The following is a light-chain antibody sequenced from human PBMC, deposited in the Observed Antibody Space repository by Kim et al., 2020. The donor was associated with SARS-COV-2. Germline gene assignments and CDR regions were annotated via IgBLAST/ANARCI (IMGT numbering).Light chain of an antibody. V-gene: IGLV3-1*01. J-gene: IGLJ2*01. CDR1: KLGDKY. CDR3: QAWDSSTYVV. Sequence: VAPRQTASITFSGDKLGDKYASWYQQKPGQSPVLVIYQDNKRPSGIPERFSGSNSGNTATLTISGTQAMDEADYYCQAWDSSTYVVFGGGTQLTVL. CDR2: QDN.